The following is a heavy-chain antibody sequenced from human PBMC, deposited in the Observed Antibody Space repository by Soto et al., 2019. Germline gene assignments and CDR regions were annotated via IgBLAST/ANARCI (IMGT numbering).Heavy chain of an antibody. J-gene: IGHJ3*02. V-gene: IGHV4-59*12. D-gene: IGHD2-15*01. CDR2: IYYSGST. CDR1: GGSISSYY. CDR3: ARDRDIVVVVAATAGAFDI. Sequence: SETLSLTCTVSGGSISSYYWSWIRQPPGKGLEWIGYIYYSGSTNYNPSLKSRVTISVDKSKNQFSLKLSSVTAADTAVYYCARDRDIVVVVAATAGAFDIWGQGTMVTVSS.